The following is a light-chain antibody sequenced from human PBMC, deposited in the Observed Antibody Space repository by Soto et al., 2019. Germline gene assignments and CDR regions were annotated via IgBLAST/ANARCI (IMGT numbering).Light chain of an antibody. Sequence: QSALTQPASVSGSPGQSITISCIGTSNDVGSYNFVSWYQKHPNTAPRLIIYDVSNRPSVVSNRFSGSKSDNTASLTISGLQAEDEADYYCSSYTRSSTVLFGGGTKLTVL. CDR2: DVS. CDR3: SSYTRSSTVL. V-gene: IGLV2-14*03. J-gene: IGLJ2*01. CDR1: SNDVGSYNF.